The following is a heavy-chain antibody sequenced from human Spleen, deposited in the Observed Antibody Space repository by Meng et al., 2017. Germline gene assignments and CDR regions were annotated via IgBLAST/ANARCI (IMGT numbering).Heavy chain of an antibody. D-gene: IGHD2-21*01. CDR2: IIPNSGDT. V-gene: IGHV1-2*06. J-gene: IGHJ4*02. Sequence: QVLVVHCGAEVKEPGASVKVSCKPSGYPFTAYYIHWVRQAPGQGLEWMGHIIPNSGDTLYAPKFQGRVSMTADTSIGTAYVELSGLRSDDTAIYYCVRDENISLGKLFGDYWGQGTLVTVSS. CDR3: VRDENISLGKLFGDY. CDR1: GYPFTAYY.